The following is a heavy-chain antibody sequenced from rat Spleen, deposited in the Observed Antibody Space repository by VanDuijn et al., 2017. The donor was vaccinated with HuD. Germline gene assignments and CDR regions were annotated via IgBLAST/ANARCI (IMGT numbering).Heavy chain of an antibody. J-gene: IGHJ1*01. D-gene: IGHD1-9*01. CDR1: GFTFSNYY. Sequence: EVQLVESGGGLVQPGRSMKLSCTASGFTFSNYYMAWVRQAPTKGLEWVASISTGGGNTYYRDSVKGRFTISRDNAKSTLFMQMDSLRSEDTATYYCARADYGYNYWYFDFWGPGTMVTVSS. CDR3: ARADYGYNYWYFDF. V-gene: IGHV5-25*01. CDR2: ISTGGGNT.